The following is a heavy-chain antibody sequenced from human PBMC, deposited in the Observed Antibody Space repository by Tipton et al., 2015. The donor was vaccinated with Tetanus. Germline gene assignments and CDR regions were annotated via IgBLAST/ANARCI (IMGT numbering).Heavy chain of an antibody. V-gene: IGHV4-30-4*08. CDR3: ARAGMVTDDRSKFDS. D-gene: IGHD2-21*02. CDR2: IFHTGGA. CDR1: GGSVNSDDYY. J-gene: IGHJ4*02. Sequence: TLSLTCTVSGGSVNSDDYYWTWIRQHPGKGLDWIGYIFHTGGADYNPSLKSRATISIDTSKNQFSLKLSSVTAADTAVYYCARAGMVTDDRSKFDSWGQGSLVSVSS.